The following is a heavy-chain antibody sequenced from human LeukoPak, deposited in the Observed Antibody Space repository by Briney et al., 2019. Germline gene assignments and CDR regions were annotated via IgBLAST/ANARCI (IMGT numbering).Heavy chain of an antibody. Sequence: ASVKDSCKASGYTFIAYYMHWVRQAPGQGLEWMGWINPNSGGTNYAQKFQGSVTMTRGTSTSTAYMELSRLGSDDTAVYYCARVHRIYGMDVWGEGTTVTVSS. CDR3: ARVHRIYGMDV. V-gene: IGHV1-2*02. J-gene: IGHJ6*04. CDR1: GYTFIAYY. CDR2: INPNSGGT.